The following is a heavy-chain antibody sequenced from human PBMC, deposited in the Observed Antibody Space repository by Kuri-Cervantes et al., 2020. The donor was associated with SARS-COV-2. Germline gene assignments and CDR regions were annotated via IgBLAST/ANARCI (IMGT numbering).Heavy chain of an antibody. CDR1: GYTFISYG. J-gene: IGHJ6*03. D-gene: IGHD6-19*01. V-gene: IGHV1-18*01. Sequence: ASVKVSCKASGYTFISYGISWVRQAPGQGLEWMGWISAYNGNTNYEQKLQGRVTMTTDTSTSTAYMELKSLRSDDTAVYYCARATPGIAVAGPKYYYYMDVWGKGTTVTVSS. CDR2: ISAYNGNT. CDR3: ARATPGIAVAGPKYYYYMDV.